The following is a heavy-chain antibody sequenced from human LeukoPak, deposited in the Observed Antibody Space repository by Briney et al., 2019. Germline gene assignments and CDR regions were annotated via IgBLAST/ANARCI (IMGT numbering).Heavy chain of an antibody. D-gene: IGHD4-11*01. J-gene: IGHJ5*02. CDR3: AREILNDYINWFDP. Sequence: GGSLRLSCAASGFTFSSYWMSWVRQAPGKGLEWVANIKQDGSEKYYVDSVKGRFTISRDNAKNSLYLQMNSLRAEDMAVYYCAREILNDYINWFDPWGQGTLVTVSS. CDR1: GFTFSSYW. CDR2: IKQDGSEK. V-gene: IGHV3-7*01.